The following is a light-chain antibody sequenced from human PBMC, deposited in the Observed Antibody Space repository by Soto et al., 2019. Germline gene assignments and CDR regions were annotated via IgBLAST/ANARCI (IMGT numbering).Light chain of an antibody. CDR2: DAS. CDR3: QQSYNSPFT. J-gene: IGKJ3*01. Sequence: DIQMTQSPSTLSASIGDRVTITCRASQNINNWIAWYQQKPGKAPKFLIYDASTLESGVPSRFSGSGFGTEFSLTISSLQPDDFATYYCQQSYNSPFTFGPGTKVDIK. V-gene: IGKV1-5*01. CDR1: QNINNW.